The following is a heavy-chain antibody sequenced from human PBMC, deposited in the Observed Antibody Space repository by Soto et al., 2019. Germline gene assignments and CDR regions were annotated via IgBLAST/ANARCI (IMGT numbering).Heavy chain of an antibody. J-gene: IGHJ4*02. CDR2: MYTSGST. CDR1: SGSVSSYH. D-gene: IGHD2-15*01. Sequence: PSETLSLTCTVSSGSVSSYHWSWIRQPAGKGLEWIGRMYTSGSTNYNPSLKSRVTMSVDTSKNQFSLKLTSVTAADTAVYYCARSGGSFNFDYWGQGTLVTVSS. CDR3: ARSGGSFNFDY. V-gene: IGHV4-4*07.